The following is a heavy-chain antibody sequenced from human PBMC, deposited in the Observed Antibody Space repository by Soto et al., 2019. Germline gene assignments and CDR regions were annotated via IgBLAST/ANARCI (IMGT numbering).Heavy chain of an antibody. CDR3: AREAATVNWFDP. D-gene: IGHD2-15*01. Sequence: QVQLQESGPGLVKPSQTLSLTCTVSGGSISSGDYYWGWIRQPPGKGLEWIGYIYYSGSTYYNPSPKSRVTISVDTSKNQFSLKLSSVTAADTAVYYCAREAATVNWFDPWGQGTLVTVSS. J-gene: IGHJ5*02. V-gene: IGHV4-30-4*01. CDR2: IYYSGST. CDR1: GGSISSGDYY.